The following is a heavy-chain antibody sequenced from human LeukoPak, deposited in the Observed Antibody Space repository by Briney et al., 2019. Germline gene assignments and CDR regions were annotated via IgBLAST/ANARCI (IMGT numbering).Heavy chain of an antibody. J-gene: IGHJ3*02. D-gene: IGHD3-9*01. Sequence: SETLSLTCAVYGGSFSGYYWSWIRQPPGKGLEWIGEINYSGSTNYNPSLKSRVTISVDTSKNQFSLKLSSVTAADTAVYYCARDGYYDILTGYPDGHAFDIWGQGTMVTVSS. V-gene: IGHV4-34*01. CDR3: ARDGYYDILTGYPDGHAFDI. CDR1: GGSFSGYY. CDR2: INYSGST.